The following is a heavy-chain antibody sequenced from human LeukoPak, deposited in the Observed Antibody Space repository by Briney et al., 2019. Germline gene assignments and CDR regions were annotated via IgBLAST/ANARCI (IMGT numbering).Heavy chain of an antibody. CDR1: GYSFTSYG. Sequence: GASVKVSCKASGYSFTSYGISWVRQAPGQGLEWMGWISGYNGNTNYAQRLQGRVTMTTDTSTSTAYMELRSLSSDDTAVYYCARDRPYYYDSSAYYPDFWGQGPLVPVSS. V-gene: IGHV1-18*01. D-gene: IGHD3-22*01. CDR3: ARDRPYYYDSSAYYPDF. CDR2: ISGYNGNT. J-gene: IGHJ4*02.